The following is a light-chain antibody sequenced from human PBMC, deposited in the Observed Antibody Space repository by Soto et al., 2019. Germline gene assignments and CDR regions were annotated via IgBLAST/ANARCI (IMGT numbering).Light chain of an antibody. CDR3: SSYTSSSSVV. V-gene: IGLV2-14*01. CDR2: EVS. Sequence: QSALTQPASVSGSPGQSITISCTGTSSDVGGYNYVSWYQQHPGKAPKVLIYEVSARPSGVSNRFSGSKPGNTASLTISGLPAEDEADYYCSSYTSSSSVVFGGGTKVTVL. CDR1: SSDVGGYNY. J-gene: IGLJ2*01.